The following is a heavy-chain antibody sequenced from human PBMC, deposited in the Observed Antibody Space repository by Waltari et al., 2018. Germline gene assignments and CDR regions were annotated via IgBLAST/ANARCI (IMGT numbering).Heavy chain of an antibody. J-gene: IGHJ4*02. CDR1: GHTFSDFL. V-gene: IGHV3-11*01. D-gene: IGHD3-9*01. CDR2: ISGIGSTT. Sequence: QVLLVESGGGLVRPGGSVRLACAASGHTFSDFLTSWVRQGPGKWLEWFSHISGIGSTTNYAASVKGRFTISRDNAKNSVYLQLNSLRADDTAMYYCVRDERWLHLIGTFDSWGQGTLVTVSS. CDR3: VRDERWLHLIGTFDS.